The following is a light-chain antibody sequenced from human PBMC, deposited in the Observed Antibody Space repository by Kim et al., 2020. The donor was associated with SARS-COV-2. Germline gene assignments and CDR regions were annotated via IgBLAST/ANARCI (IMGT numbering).Light chain of an antibody. J-gene: IGKJ1*01. CDR2: DAS. Sequence: ATLFLSPGERATLSCRASQSVGSHLAWYQQNPGQTPRLIIYDASNRAAGITARFSGSGSGTDLTLTITSLEPEDFAVYYCQYNKTFGQGTKVDIK. V-gene: IGKV3-11*01. CDR1: QSVGSH. CDR3: QYNKT.